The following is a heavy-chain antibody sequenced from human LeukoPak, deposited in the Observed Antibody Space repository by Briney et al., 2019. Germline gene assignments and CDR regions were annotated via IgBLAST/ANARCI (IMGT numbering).Heavy chain of an antibody. Sequence: GGSLRLSCSASGFSFSSYTMTWVRQAPGKGPEWVSIISGGGDTTFYTDSVKGRFTISRDNSKNTLYLQMNSLRAEDTAVYYCARVHGAYPFDYWGQGTLVTVSS. D-gene: IGHD4/OR15-4a*01. CDR3: ARVHGAYPFDY. CDR2: ISGGGDTT. V-gene: IGHV3-23*01. CDR1: GFSFSSYT. J-gene: IGHJ4*02.